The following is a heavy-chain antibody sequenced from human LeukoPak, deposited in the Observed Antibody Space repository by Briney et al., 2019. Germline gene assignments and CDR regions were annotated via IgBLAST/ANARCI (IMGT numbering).Heavy chain of an antibody. CDR3: ARDLSSDWFPYYFDY. CDR2: IFYSGNT. J-gene: IGHJ4*02. Sequence: SSETLSLTCTVSSGSVSNSHYYWAWVRQPPGKGLEWLGSIFYSGNTHYNPSLKSPVTISIDTSKNQFSLKVSSVTAADTAIYYCARDLSSDWFPYYFDYWGQGILVTVSS. D-gene: IGHD3-9*01. V-gene: IGHV4-39*07. CDR1: SGSVSNSHYY.